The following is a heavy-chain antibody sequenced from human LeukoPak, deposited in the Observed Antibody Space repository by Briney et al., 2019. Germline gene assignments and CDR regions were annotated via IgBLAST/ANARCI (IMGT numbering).Heavy chain of an antibody. V-gene: IGHV3-48*03. Sequence: PGGSLRPSCAASGFTFSSYEMNWVRQAPGKGLEWVSYISSSGSTIYYADSVKGRFTISRDNAKNSLYLQMNSLRAEDTAVYYCARGGGITMIVVAPPHPVFDYWGQGTLVTVSS. J-gene: IGHJ4*02. CDR2: ISSSGSTI. CDR3: ARGGGITMIVVAPPHPVFDY. D-gene: IGHD3-22*01. CDR1: GFTFSSYE.